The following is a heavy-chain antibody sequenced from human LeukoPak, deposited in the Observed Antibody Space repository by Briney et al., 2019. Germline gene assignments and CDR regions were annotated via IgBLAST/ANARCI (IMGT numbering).Heavy chain of an antibody. J-gene: IGHJ4*02. CDR1: GFTFSSYA. D-gene: IGHD3-3*01. CDR2: ISGSGGST. V-gene: IGHV3-23*01. CDR3: ATRRDFWSGYYRESGYYFDY. Sequence: GGSLRLSCAASGFTFSSYAMSWVRQAPGKGLEWVSAISGSGGSTYYADSVKGRFTISRDNSKNTLYLQMNSLGAEDTAVYYCATRRDFWSGYYRESGYYFDYWGQGTLVTVSS.